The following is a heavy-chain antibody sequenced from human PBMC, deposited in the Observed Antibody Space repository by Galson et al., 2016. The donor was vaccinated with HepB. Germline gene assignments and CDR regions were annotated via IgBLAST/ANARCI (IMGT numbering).Heavy chain of an antibody. CDR1: AFAFSDYY. V-gene: IGHV3-11*06. CDR2: ISSSSSYT. D-gene: IGHD2-15*01. Sequence: SLRLSCAASAFAFSDYYMSWIHQAPGKGLEWVSYISSSSSYTNYADSVKGRFTISRDNAKNSLYLQMNSLRAEDTAVYYCARDNTGSHGSGFDYWGQGTLVTVSS. CDR3: ARDNTGSHGSGFDY. J-gene: IGHJ4*02.